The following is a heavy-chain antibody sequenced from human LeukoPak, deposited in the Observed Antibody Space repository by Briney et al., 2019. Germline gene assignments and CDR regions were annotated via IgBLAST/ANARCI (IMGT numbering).Heavy chain of an antibody. CDR3: ARGGNDFWSGYYKLKNGGFDY. J-gene: IGHJ4*02. CDR1: GYTFTSYY. Sequence: ASVKVSCKVSGYTFTSYYMHWVRQAPGQGLEWMGIINPSGGSTSYAQKFQGRVTMTRDMSTSTVYMELSSLRSEDTAVYYCARGGNDFWSGYYKLKNGGFDYWGQGTLVTVSS. CDR2: INPSGGST. V-gene: IGHV1-46*01. D-gene: IGHD3-3*01.